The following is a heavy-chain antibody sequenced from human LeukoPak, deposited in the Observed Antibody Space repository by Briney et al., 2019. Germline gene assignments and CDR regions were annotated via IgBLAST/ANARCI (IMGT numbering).Heavy chain of an antibody. V-gene: IGHV1-3*03. D-gene: IGHD4-23*01. CDR1: GYTFTSYA. CDR2: INAGNGNT. CDR3: ARDDGGNYPFDY. J-gene: IGHJ4*02. Sequence: GASVKVSCKASGYTFTSYAMHWVRQAPGQRLEWMGWINAGNGNTKYSQEFQGRVTITRDTSASTAHMELSSLRSEDMAVYYCARDDGGNYPFDYWGQGTLVTVSS.